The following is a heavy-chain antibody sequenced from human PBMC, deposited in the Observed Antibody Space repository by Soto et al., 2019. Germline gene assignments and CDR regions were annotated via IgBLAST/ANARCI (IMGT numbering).Heavy chain of an antibody. J-gene: IGHJ6*02. D-gene: IGHD2-21*02. CDR2: VSSDGSKK. Sequence: QVQLVESGGGVVQPGGSLRLSCAASGFTFSNYPMHWVRQGPGKGLEWVAVVSSDGSKKYYGDSVKGRFTISKDNVKNTIYFQMNDLRHEDTSVYDSERLPGLLVTGLSIYHVDARETPSDVDVWGQGTLVTVSS. CDR3: ERLPGLLVTGLSIYHVDARETPSDVDV. CDR1: GFTFSNYP. V-gene: IGHV3-30*03.